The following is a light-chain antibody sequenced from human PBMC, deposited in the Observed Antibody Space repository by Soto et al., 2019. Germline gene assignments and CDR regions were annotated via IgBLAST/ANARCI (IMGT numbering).Light chain of an antibody. V-gene: IGKV3-20*01. CDR1: QSVSSY. J-gene: IGKJ5*01. Sequence: EIVLTQSPATLSLSPGERATLSCRASQSVSSYLAWYQQKPGQAPRLLIYGVSSRATGIPDRFSGSGSGTDFTLTISRLEPEDFAVYYCQQYGTPRSVTFGQGTRLEIK. CDR2: GVS. CDR3: QQYGTPRSVT.